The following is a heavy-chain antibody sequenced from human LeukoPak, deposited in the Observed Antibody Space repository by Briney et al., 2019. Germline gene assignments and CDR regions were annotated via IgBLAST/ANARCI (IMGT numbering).Heavy chain of an antibody. D-gene: IGHD6-19*01. Sequence: PSETLSLTRSVSDGSISGYYWSWIAQPPGNGLGWLGYIYYRVSTNYHPSLRSRVTISVDTSKNQFPLNLSSVTAADTAVYYCARESSSGWCFDYWGQGALVTVSS. CDR3: ARESSSGWCFDY. CDR2: IYYRVST. V-gene: IGHV4-59*01. J-gene: IGHJ4*02. CDR1: DGSISGYY.